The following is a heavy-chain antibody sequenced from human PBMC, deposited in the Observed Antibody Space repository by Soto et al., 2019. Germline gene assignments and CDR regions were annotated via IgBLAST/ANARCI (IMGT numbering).Heavy chain of an antibody. V-gene: IGHV1-24*01. Sequence: ASVKVSCKVSGYTLTGLSMHWVRQAPGKGLEWMGGFDPEDGETIYAQKFQGRVTMTEDTSTDTAYMELSSLRSEDTAVYYCATHIVGATAGAFDIWGQGTMVTVSS. CDR2: FDPEDGET. J-gene: IGHJ3*02. CDR3: ATHIVGATAGAFDI. CDR1: GYTLTGLS. D-gene: IGHD1-26*01.